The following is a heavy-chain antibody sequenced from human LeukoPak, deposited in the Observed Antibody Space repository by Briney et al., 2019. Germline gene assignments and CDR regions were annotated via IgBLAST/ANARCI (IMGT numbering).Heavy chain of an antibody. D-gene: IGHD3-22*01. CDR3: AKARNTMIVVPTGY. Sequence: PGGSLRLSCAASGFTFSRYAMSWVRQAPGKGLEWVSAISGSGGSTYYADSVKGRFTISRDNSKNTLYLQMNSLRAEDTAVYYCAKARNTMIVVPTGYWGQGTLVTVSS. CDR2: ISGSGGST. CDR1: GFTFSRYA. J-gene: IGHJ4*02. V-gene: IGHV3-23*01.